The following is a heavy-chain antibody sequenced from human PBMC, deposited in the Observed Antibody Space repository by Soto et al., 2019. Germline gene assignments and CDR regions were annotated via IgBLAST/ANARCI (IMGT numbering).Heavy chain of an antibody. Sequence: NRYCKTSGYTFTNYHVSRLRQNPGQGLEWMGWMNPGSGNTGYAQKFQGRVTMTRDISIATAYMELSSLRSEDTAIYYCARMASFGSLNWFDPWGQGTLVTVSS. CDR2: MNPGSGNT. CDR1: GYTFTNYH. CDR3: ARMASFGSLNWFDP. V-gene: IGHV1-8*01. D-gene: IGHD5-18*01. J-gene: IGHJ5*01.